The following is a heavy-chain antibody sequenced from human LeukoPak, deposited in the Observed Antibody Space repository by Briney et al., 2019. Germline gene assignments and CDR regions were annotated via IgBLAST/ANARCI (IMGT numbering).Heavy chain of an antibody. CDR3: AQTARDYYGSGSVSLWFDP. CDR1: GFSLSTSGVG. CDR2: IYWNDDK. D-gene: IGHD3-10*01. Sequence: SGPTLVNPTQTLTLTCTFSGFSLSTSGVGVGWIRQPPGKALEWLALIYWNDDKRYSPSLKSRLTITKDTSKNQVVLTMTNMDPVDTATYYCAQTARDYYGSGSVSLWFDPWGQGTLVTVSS. V-gene: IGHV2-5*01. J-gene: IGHJ5*02.